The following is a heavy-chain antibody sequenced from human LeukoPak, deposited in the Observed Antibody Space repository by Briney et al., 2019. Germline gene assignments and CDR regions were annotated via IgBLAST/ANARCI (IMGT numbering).Heavy chain of an antibody. CDR3: ARLYYYDSSGYYYVYFDY. V-gene: IGHV1-18*01. D-gene: IGHD3-22*01. J-gene: IGHJ4*02. Sequence: ASVKVSCKASGYTFTSYGISWVRQAPGQGLEWMGWISAYNGNTNYAQKLQGRVTMTTDTSTSTAYMELRSLRSDDTAVYYCARLYYYDSSGYYYVYFDYWGQGTLVTVSS. CDR2: ISAYNGNT. CDR1: GYTFTSYG.